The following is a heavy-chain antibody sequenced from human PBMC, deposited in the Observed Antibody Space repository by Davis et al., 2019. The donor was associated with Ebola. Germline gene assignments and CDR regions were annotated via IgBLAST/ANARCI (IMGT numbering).Heavy chain of an antibody. V-gene: IGHV4-31*03. Sequence: SETLSLTCTVSGRSISRGGHYWSWIRQHAGKGLEWIGYVYYTGSTEYNPSLKSRVTISVDTSKNQFSLRLSPVTAADTAVYFCARGKVDAALPRGYYFDYWGQGTLVTVSS. CDR2: VYYTGST. CDR3: ARGKVDAALPRGYYFDY. D-gene: IGHD5-18*01. J-gene: IGHJ4*02. CDR1: GRSISRGGHY.